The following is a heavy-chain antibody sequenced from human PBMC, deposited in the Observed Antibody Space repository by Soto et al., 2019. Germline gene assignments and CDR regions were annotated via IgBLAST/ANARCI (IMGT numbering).Heavy chain of an antibody. J-gene: IGHJ4*02. CDR1: GFTFSSSW. CDR3: VKNGGQ. CDR2: INSDASIT. V-gene: IGHV3-74*03. D-gene: IGHD3-16*01. Sequence: EVQLVESGGALVQPGGSLRLSCAASGFTFSSSWMHWVRQTPGRRLVWVSRINSDASITTYADSVKGRFTISRDNAQNTLYLQMNSLRVDDTGVHYCVKNGGQWGQGTLVTVSS.